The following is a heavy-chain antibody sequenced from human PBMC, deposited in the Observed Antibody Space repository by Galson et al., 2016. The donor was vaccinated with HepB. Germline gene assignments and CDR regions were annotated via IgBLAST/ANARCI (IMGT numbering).Heavy chain of an antibody. D-gene: IGHD3-10*01. Sequence: SVKVSCKASGYIFTTYYMYWVRQAPGQGFEWISIIHPSDGPTEYAQKFQDRVTMTRDTSTNTVYMELNSLRPDDTAMYYCARGGGGLDVWGQGTTVTVSS. J-gene: IGHJ6*02. V-gene: IGHV1-46*01. CDR3: ARGGGGLDV. CDR1: GYIFTTYY. CDR2: IHPSDGPT.